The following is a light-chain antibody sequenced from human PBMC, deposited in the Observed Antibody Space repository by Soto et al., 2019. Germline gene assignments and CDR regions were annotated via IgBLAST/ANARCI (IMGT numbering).Light chain of an antibody. CDR2: EVS. Sequence: QSALTQPASVSGSPGQSITISCTGTSSDVGGYNYVSWYQQHPGKAPKLMIYEVSNRPSGVSNRFSGSKSGNTASLTISGLQAEDEADYYCSSYASSSTPHHVFGTGTKLTVL. CDR1: SSDVGGYNY. V-gene: IGLV2-14*01. J-gene: IGLJ1*01. CDR3: SSYASSSTPHHV.